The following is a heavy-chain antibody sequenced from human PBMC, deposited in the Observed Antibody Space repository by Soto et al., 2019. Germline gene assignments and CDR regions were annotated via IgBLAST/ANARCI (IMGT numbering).Heavy chain of an antibody. CDR2: IYHSGST. V-gene: IGHV4-4*02. CDR1: GGSISSSNW. Sequence: PSETLSLTCAVSGGSISSSNWWSWVRQPPGKGLEWIGEIYHSGSTNYNPSLKSRVTISVDKSKNQFSLKLSSVTAADTAVYYCXRSPYSYGYNYYYGMDVWGQGTTVTVSS. J-gene: IGHJ6*02. D-gene: IGHD5-18*01. CDR3: XRSPYSYGYNYYYGMDV.